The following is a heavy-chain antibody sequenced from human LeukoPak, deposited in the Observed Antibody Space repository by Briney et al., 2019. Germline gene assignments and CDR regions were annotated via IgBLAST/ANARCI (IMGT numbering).Heavy chain of an antibody. CDR1: GGTLSSYA. Sequence: SVKVSCKASGGTLSSYAISWVRQAPGQGLEWMGRIIPIFGTANYAQKFQGRVTITTDESTSTAYMELSSLRSEDTAVYYCAREGTTQYYFDYWGQGTLVTVSS. CDR2: IIPIFGTA. D-gene: IGHD4-11*01. CDR3: AREGTTQYYFDY. J-gene: IGHJ4*02. V-gene: IGHV1-69*05.